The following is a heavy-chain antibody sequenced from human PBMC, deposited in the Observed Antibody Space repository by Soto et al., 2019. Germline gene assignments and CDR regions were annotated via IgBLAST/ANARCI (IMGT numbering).Heavy chain of an antibody. D-gene: IGHD6-13*01. Sequence: GGSLRLSCAASGFTFSSYGMHWVRQAPGKGLEWVAVISYDGSNKYYADSVKGRFTISRDNSKNTLYLQMNSLRAEDTAVYAGSKEFFMQQQPRGYYSSMDVWGQGTTVTVSS. J-gene: IGHJ6*02. CDR3: SKEFFMQQQPRGYYSSMDV. V-gene: IGHV3-30*18. CDR1: GFTFSSYG. CDR2: ISYDGSNK.